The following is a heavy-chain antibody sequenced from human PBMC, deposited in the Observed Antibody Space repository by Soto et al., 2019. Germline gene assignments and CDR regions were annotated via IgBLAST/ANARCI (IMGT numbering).Heavy chain of an antibody. CDR2: ISYDGSNK. V-gene: IGHV3-30*18. J-gene: IGHJ6*02. Sequence: QVQLVESGGGVVQPGRSLRLSCAASGFTFSSYGMHWVRQAPGKGLEWVAVISYDGSNKYYADSVKGRFTISRDNSKNTLYLQMNSLRAEDTAVYYCAKDLSRRVSSRFLADSSSSKNYYYYGMDVWGQGTTVTVSS. CDR1: GFTFSSYG. CDR3: AKDLSRRVSSRFLADSSSSKNYYYYGMDV. D-gene: IGHD6-6*01.